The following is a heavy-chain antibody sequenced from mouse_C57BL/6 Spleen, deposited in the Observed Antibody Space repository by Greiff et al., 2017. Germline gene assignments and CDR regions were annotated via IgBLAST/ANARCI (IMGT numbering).Heavy chain of an antibody. V-gene: IGHV5-17*01. D-gene: IGHD2-1*01. CDR1: GFTFSDYG. J-gene: IGHJ4*01. Sequence: EVKLMESGGGLVKPGGSLKLSCAASGFTFSDYGMHWVRQAPEKGLEWVAYISSGSSTIYYADTVKGRFAISRDNAKNTLFLQMTSLRSEDTAVYYCARGGNYGGAMDYWGQGTSVTVSS. CDR2: ISSGSSTI. CDR3: ARGGNYGGAMDY.